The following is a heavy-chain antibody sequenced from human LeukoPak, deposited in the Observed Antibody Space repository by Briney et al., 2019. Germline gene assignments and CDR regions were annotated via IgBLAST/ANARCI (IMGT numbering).Heavy chain of an antibody. CDR2: IYYSGST. CDR1: GGSINSYY. V-gene: IGHV4-59*01. Sequence: SETLSLTCTVSGGSINSYYWTWIRQPPGKALEWIGYIYYSGSTYYNPSLKSRVTISLDTSKNQFSLKLSSVTAADTAVYYCARDATLLRTINWSAPWARGPRVPVSS. D-gene: IGHD1-14*01. J-gene: IGHJ5*02. CDR3: ARDATLLRTINWSAP.